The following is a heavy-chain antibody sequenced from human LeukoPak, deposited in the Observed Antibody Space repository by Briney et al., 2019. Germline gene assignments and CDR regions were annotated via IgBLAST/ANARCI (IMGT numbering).Heavy chain of an antibody. J-gene: IGHJ4*02. V-gene: IGHV1-2*02. D-gene: IGHD6-19*01. CDR2: INPNSGGT. CDR3: ARDLSPATPGIAVAGKGLDY. CDR1: GYTFTGYY. Sequence: GASVKVSCKASGYTFTGYYMHWVRQAPGQGLEWMGWINPNSGGTNYAQKFQGRVTMTRDTSISTAYMELSRLRSDDTAVYYCARDLSPATPGIAVAGKGLDYWGQGTLVTVSS.